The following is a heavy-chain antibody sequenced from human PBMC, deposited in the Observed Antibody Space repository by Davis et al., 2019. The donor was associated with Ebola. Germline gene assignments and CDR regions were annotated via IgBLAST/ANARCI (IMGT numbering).Heavy chain of an antibody. V-gene: IGHV3-66*01. J-gene: IGHJ4*02. Sequence: GESLKISCAASGFTVSSNYMSWVRQAPGKGLEWVSVIYSGGSTYYADSVKGRFTISRDNSKNTLYLQMNSLRAEDTAVYYCARDRAKGIAALPGYWGQGTLVTVSS. CDR2: IYSGGST. CDR3: ARDRAKGIAALPGY. D-gene: IGHD6-13*01. CDR1: GFTVSSNY.